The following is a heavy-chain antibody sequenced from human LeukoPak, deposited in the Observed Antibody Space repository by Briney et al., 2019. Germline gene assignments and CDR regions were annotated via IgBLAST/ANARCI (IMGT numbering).Heavy chain of an antibody. J-gene: IGHJ4*02. CDR2: INPSGGST. Sequence: ASVKVSCKASGGTFSSYAISWVRQAPGQGLEWMGIINPSGGSTSYAQKFQGRVTMTRDTSTSTVYMELCSLRSEDTAVYYCARDYSGYGPSFDYWGQGTLVTVSS. D-gene: IGHD5-12*01. CDR1: GGTFSSYA. V-gene: IGHV1-46*01. CDR3: ARDYSGYGPSFDY.